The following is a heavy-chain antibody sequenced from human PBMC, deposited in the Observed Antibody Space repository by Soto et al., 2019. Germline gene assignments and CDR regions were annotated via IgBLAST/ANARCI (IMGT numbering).Heavy chain of an antibody. J-gene: IGHJ4*02. CDR3: ARCITMVRGAEYDFDY. Sequence: GESLKISCKGSGYSFTSYWIGWVRQMPGKGLEWMGIIYPGDSDTRYSPSFQGQVTISADKSISTAYLQWSSLKASDTAMYYCARCITMVRGAEYDFDYWGQGTLVTVSS. CDR1: GYSFTSYW. D-gene: IGHD3-10*01. CDR2: IYPGDSDT. V-gene: IGHV5-51*01.